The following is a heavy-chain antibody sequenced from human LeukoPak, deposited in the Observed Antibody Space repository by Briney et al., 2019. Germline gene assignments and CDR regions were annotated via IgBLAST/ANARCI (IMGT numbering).Heavy chain of an antibody. V-gene: IGHV3-23*01. J-gene: IGHJ4*02. Sequence: PGGSLRLSCAASGFTFSGYSMSWVRPAPGKGPERVSTISGSGDATYYADSVEGRFTISRDNSKNTLYVQMNSLRAEDTAVYYCAKDRQSRGSLGFDYWGQGALVIVSS. CDR2: ISGSGDAT. CDR3: AKDRQSRGSLGFDY. D-gene: IGHD3-22*01. CDR1: GFTFSGYS.